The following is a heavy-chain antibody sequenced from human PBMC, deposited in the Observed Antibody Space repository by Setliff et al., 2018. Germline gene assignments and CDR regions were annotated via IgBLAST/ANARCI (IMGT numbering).Heavy chain of an antibody. CDR2: IEPDGNKK. V-gene: IGHV3-7*01. J-gene: IGHJ4*02. CDR1: GFTFSDFY. D-gene: IGHD3-10*01. CDR3: WGSRGY. Sequence: GCLRLSCAASGFTFSDFYMSWIRPAPGKGLEWVATIEPDGNKKFYLASVKGRFTIPRDNAKNSLSLQMYSLRAEDTAVYYCWGSRGYWGQGVLVTVSS.